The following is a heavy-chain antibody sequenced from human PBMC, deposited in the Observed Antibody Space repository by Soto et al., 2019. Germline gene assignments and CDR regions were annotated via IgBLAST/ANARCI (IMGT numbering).Heavy chain of an antibody. CDR1: GGSISSYY. J-gene: IGHJ6*02. CDR3: ARDRGDYDILTGYSPYYGMDV. V-gene: IGHV4-59*01. Sequence: SETLSLTCTVSGGSISSYYWSWIRQPPGKGLEWIGYIYYSGSTNYNPSLKSRVTISVDTSKNQFSLKLSSVTAADTAEYYCARDRGDYDILTGYSPYYGMDVWGQGTTVTVSS. D-gene: IGHD3-9*01. CDR2: IYYSGST.